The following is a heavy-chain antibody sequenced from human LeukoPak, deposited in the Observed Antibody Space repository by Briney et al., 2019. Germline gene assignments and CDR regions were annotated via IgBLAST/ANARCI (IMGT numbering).Heavy chain of an antibody. D-gene: IGHD6-6*01. CDR1: GFTFSGYA. CDR2: ISGSGGST. Sequence: GASLRLSCAASGFTFSGYAMSWVRLAPGKGLEWVSAISGSGGSTYYADSVKGRFTISRDNSKNTLYLQMNSLRAEDTAVYYCAKSTSSSSAAYYYYGMDVWGQGTTITVSS. CDR3: AKSTSSSSAAYYYYGMDV. J-gene: IGHJ6*02. V-gene: IGHV3-23*01.